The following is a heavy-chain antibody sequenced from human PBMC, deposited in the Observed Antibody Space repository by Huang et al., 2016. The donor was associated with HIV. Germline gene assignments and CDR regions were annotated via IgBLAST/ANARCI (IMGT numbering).Heavy chain of an antibody. D-gene: IGHD6-19*01. J-gene: IGHJ4*02. CDR1: GFTFSSYW. CDR2: INSDGSST. CDR3: ARDSQQWLVEDY. Sequence: EVQLVESGGGLVQPGGSLRLSCAASGFTFSSYWMHWVRKAPGKGLVWLARINSDGSSTSYADSVKGRFTISRDNAKNTLYLQMNSLRAEDTAVYYCARDSQQWLVEDYWGQGTLVTVSS. V-gene: IGHV3-74*01.